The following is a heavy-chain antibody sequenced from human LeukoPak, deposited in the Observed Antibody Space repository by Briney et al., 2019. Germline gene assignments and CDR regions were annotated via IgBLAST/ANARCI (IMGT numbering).Heavy chain of an antibody. CDR2: IDSSGGYM. D-gene: IGHD6-19*01. Sequence: GGSLRLSCEASGFTFNTYSMNWARQAPGKGLEWVSSIDSSGGYMFYADSVKGRFIISRDNAKDSLYLQMNSLRTEDTALYYRAKDIYPGIAVAGTAGADYWGQGTLVTVSS. J-gene: IGHJ4*02. CDR1: GFTFNTYS. V-gene: IGHV3-21*04. CDR3: AKDIYPGIAVAGTAGADY.